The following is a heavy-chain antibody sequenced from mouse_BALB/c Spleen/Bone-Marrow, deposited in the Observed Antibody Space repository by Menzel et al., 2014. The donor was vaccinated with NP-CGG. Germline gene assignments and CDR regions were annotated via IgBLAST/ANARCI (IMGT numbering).Heavy chain of an antibody. V-gene: IGHV1S137*01. J-gene: IGHJ4*01. D-gene: IGHD2-14*01. CDR3: ARSGKVRNAMDY. CDR1: GYTFTDHA. Sequence: QVQLQQSGAKLVRPGVSVKISCKGSGYTFTDHAIHWVKRSHAKSLEWIGVISGNYGDAIYNQKFKGKATMTVDKSSSTAYMELARLTSEDSAIYYCARSGKVRNAMDYWGQGTSVTVSS. CDR2: ISGNYGDA.